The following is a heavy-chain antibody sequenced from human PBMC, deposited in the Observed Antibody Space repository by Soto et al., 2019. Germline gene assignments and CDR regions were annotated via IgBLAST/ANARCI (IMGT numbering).Heavy chain of an antibody. CDR2: IKQDGSDK. Sequence: EVQLVESGGGLVQPGGSLRLSCVASGFTFSNYWMTWVRQAPGKGLEWVANIKQDGSDKYYVDSVKGRFTISRDNAKNSLFLQMNSLRAEDTAVYYCTRVAGSSLDYWGQGTLVTVSS. CDR3: TRVAGSSLDY. CDR1: GFTFSNYW. J-gene: IGHJ4*02. V-gene: IGHV3-7*01. D-gene: IGHD6-6*01.